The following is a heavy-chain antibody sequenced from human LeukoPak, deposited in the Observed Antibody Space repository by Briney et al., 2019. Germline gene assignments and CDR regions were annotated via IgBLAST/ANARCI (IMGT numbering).Heavy chain of an antibody. J-gene: IGHJ4*02. CDR3: ARDLSGITGYTYGRGIDY. V-gene: IGHV3-7*01. CDR2: IKKDGSEK. Sequence: GGSLRLSCAASGFTFSSHWMSWVRQAPGKGLEWVANIKKDGSEKYYVDSVKGRFTISRDNAKTSLYLQMNSLRAEDTAVYYCARDLSGITGYTYGRGIDYWGQGTLVTVSS. D-gene: IGHD5-18*01. CDR1: GFTFSSHW.